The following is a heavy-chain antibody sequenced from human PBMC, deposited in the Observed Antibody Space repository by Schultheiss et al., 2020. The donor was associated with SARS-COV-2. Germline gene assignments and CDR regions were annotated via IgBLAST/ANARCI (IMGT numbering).Heavy chain of an antibody. CDR1: GFTFSNYW. V-gene: IGHV3-74*01. CDR2: ISPDGSDT. J-gene: IGHJ4*02. Sequence: GGSLRLSCAASGFTFSNYWMHWVRQAPGKGLVWVSRISPDGSDTIYADSVRGRFTISRDNARDTLYLQLNSLRADDTAVYYCARSGAQTTMGPSYYWGQGTLVTVSS. D-gene: IGHD5-18*01. CDR3: ARSGAQTTMGPSYY.